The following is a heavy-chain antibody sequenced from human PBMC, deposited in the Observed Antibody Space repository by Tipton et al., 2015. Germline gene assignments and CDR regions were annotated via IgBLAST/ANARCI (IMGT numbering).Heavy chain of an antibody. J-gene: IGHJ4*02. V-gene: IGHV3-11*01. CDR3: ARARGRHGGLFDS. CDR2: ISGSGSTI. Sequence: SLRLSCTASGFTFSDYYMSWIRQAPGKGLEWLSYISGSGSTIYYADSVKGRFTISRDYAKNSLYLQMNSLRAEDTAVYYCARARGRHGGLFDSWGQGTLVTVSS. D-gene: IGHD4-23*01. CDR1: GFTFSDYY.